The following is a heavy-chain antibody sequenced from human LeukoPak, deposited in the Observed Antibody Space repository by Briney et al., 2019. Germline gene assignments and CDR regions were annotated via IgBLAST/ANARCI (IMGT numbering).Heavy chain of an antibody. CDR1: GYTFTSYD. V-gene: IGHV1-8*03. CDR2: MNPNSGNT. D-gene: IGHD3-22*01. J-gene: IGHJ5*02. Sequence: ASVKVSCKASGYTFTSYDINWVRQATGQGLEWMGWMNPNSGNTGYAQKFQGRVTITRNTSISTAYMELSSLRSEDTAVYYCARGGSDYYDSSGSNWFDPWGQGTLVTVSS. CDR3: ARGGSDYYDSSGSNWFDP.